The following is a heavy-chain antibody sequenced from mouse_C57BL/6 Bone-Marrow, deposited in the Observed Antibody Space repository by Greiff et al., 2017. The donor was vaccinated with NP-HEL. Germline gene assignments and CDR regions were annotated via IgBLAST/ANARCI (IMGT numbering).Heavy chain of an antibody. Sequence: EVKVVESGGGLVKPGGSLKLSCAASGFTFSSYALSWVRQTPEKRLAWVATLSDGGRYTYSPDNVKGRFTISRDNAKNNLYLQMSHLKSEDTAMYYCARETAQATGFDYWGQGTTLTVSS. J-gene: IGHJ2*01. CDR3: ARETAQATGFDY. CDR1: GFTFSSYA. D-gene: IGHD3-2*02. V-gene: IGHV5-4*01. CDR2: LSDGGRYT.